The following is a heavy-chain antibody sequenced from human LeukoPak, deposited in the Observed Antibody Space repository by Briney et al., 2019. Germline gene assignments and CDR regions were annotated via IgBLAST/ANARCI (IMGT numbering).Heavy chain of an antibody. CDR2: IYYSGST. V-gene: IGHV4-61*08. J-gene: IGHJ4*02. CDR3: ARGRYDSFFDY. Sequence: SETLSLTCTVSGGSISNGDYYWSWIRQPPGKGLEWIGYIYYSGSTNYNPSLKSRVTISVDTSKNQFSLKLSSVTAADTAVYYCARGRYDSFFDYWGQGTLVTVSS. D-gene: IGHD3-22*01. CDR1: GGSISNGDYY.